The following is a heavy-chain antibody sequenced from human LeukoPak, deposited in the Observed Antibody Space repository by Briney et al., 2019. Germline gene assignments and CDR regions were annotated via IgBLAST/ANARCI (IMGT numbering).Heavy chain of an antibody. J-gene: IGHJ4*02. Sequence: GGSLRLSCAASGFTFSTYAMHWVRQAPGKGLEWVADISYDGNNIFYVDSVKGRFTISRDNSKNTLYLQMNSLGAGDTALYFCARDAPFSRAGFDYWGQGTLVTVSS. CDR2: ISYDGNNI. CDR1: GFTFSTYA. V-gene: IGHV3-30-3*01. CDR3: ARDAPFSRAGFDY.